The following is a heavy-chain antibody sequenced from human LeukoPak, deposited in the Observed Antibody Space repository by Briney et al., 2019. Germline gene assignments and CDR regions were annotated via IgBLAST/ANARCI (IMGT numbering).Heavy chain of an antibody. D-gene: IGHD2-15*01. V-gene: IGHV3-23*01. CDR1: GFTFSSYA. CDR3: ARDSGGDYYYYMDV. J-gene: IGHJ6*03. CDR2: ISGSGGIT. Sequence: GGSLRLSCAASGFTFSSYAMSWVRQAPGKGLEWVSAISGSGGITSYADSVKGRFTISRDNAKNSLYLQMNSLRAEDTALYYCARDSGGDYYYYMDVWGKGTTVTVSS.